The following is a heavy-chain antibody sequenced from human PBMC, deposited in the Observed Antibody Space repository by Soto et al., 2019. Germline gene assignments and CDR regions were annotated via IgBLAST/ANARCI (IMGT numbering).Heavy chain of an antibody. J-gene: IGHJ4*02. V-gene: IGHV3-13*01. CDR1: GFTLSTYD. CDR3: AKDQVLVVVVVAATGPSDD. Sequence: GGSLRLSCAASGFTLSTYDMHWVRQGTGKGLEWVAALSYAGDTYYPGSVKGRFTVSRESAKNTLYLQMNSLTAGDTAVYYCAKDQVLVVVVVAATGPSDDWGQGTLVTVSS. D-gene: IGHD2-15*01. CDR2: LSYAGDT.